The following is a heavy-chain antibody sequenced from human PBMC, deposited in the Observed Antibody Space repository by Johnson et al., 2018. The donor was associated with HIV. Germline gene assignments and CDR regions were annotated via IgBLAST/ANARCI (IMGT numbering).Heavy chain of an antibody. J-gene: IGHJ3*02. CDR3: AKSIVVVIAGNNDDAFDI. V-gene: IGHV3-43*01. D-gene: IGHD2-21*01. Sequence: VQLVESGGGVVQPGRSLRLSCAASGFTFDDYTMHWVRQDPGKGLECVSLISWDGGSTYYADSVKGRFTISRDNSKNTLYLQMNSLRAEETAVYYCAKSIVVVIAGNNDDAFDIWGQGTRVTVSS. CDR1: GFTFDDYT. CDR2: ISWDGGST.